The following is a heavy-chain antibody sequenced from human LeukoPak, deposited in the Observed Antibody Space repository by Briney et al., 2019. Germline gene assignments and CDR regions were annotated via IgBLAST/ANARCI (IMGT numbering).Heavy chain of an antibody. D-gene: IGHD3-3*01. V-gene: IGHV4-59*01. J-gene: IGHJ4*02. CDR1: GGSFSGYY. Sequence: SETLSLTCAVYGGSFSGYYWSWIRQPPGKGLEWIGYIYYSGSTNYNPSLKSRVTISVDTSKNQFSLKLSSVTAADTAVYYCARGLRFLEWSLTNWGQGTLVTVSS. CDR3: ARGLRFLEWSLTN. CDR2: IYYSGST.